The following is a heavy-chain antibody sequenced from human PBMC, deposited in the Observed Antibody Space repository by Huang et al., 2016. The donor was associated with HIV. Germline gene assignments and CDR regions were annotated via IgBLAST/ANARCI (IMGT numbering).Heavy chain of an antibody. J-gene: IGHJ4*02. Sequence: EVQLVQSGAEVKKPGGSLTISGRGSANSFTSHWIGWVRQMPGKGLEWMGIIYPGESETRYSPSFQGQVTISVDKSINTAYLQWRSLKASDTAMYYCARLLEYYFDYWGQGTLVTVSS. CDR2: IYPGESET. CDR3: ARLLEYYFDY. CDR1: ANSFTSHW. V-gene: IGHV5-51*01.